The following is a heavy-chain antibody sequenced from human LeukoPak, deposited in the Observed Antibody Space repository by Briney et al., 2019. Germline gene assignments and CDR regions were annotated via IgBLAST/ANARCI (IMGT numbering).Heavy chain of an antibody. D-gene: IGHD3-3*01. CDR1: GFSFSVYA. CDR3: AKGGQNFDFWRFDY. CDR2: ISGSGGRT. Sequence: QPGGSLRLSCAASGFSFSVYAMSWVRQAPGKGLEWVSSISGSGGRTYYTNSVKGRFTISRENFKNTVYLEMNNLGAEDTALYYCAKGGQNFDFWRFDYGAQGNLVIVPS. V-gene: IGHV3-23*01. J-gene: IGHJ4*02.